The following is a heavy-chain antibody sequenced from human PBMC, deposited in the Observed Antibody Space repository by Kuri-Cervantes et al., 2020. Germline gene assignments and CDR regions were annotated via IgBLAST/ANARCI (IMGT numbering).Heavy chain of an antibody. CDR1: GYTFTSYG. CDR3: ARGGGLGYCTGGVCYTDYYYYIDV. Sequence: ASVKVSCKASGYTFTSYGISWVRQAPGQGLEWMGWISAYNGNTNHTQKFQGRVTLTTDTSTSTAYMELRSLRSDDTAVYYCARGGGLGYCTGGVCYTDYYYYIDVWGKGTTVTVSS. D-gene: IGHD2-8*02. CDR2: ISAYNGNT. J-gene: IGHJ6*03. V-gene: IGHV1-18*01.